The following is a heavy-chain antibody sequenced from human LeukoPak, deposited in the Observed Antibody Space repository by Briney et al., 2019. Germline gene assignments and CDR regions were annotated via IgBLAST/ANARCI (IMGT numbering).Heavy chain of an antibody. J-gene: IGHJ4*02. CDR2: IPGSGGTT. Sequence: GASLRLSCAASGFTFSNYAMSWVRQAPGKGLEWLSAIPGSGGTTYYAHSVKGRFTSSRDNSKNTLYLQMNTLRAEDTAVYYCAKWGDYDVLTGYYDSDYWGQGTLVTVSS. CDR1: GFTFSNYA. D-gene: IGHD3-9*01. CDR3: AKWGDYDVLTGYYDSDY. V-gene: IGHV3-23*01.